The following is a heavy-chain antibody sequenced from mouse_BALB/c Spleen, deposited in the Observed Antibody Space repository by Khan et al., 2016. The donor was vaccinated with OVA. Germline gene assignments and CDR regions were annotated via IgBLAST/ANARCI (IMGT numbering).Heavy chain of an antibody. CDR3: ARSKYLAKY. J-gene: IGHJ2*01. CDR2: IWAGGST. V-gene: IGHV2-9*02. CDR1: GYSLTRYG. Sequence: QVQLKQSGPGLVAPSQSLSITCTVYGYSLTRYGVHWVRQPPGKGLEWLGLIWAGGSTNYNWALMSRLSISIDDSKRIVFLLMISLQTYDTAFYYCARSKYLAKYWGQGTTLTVSS.